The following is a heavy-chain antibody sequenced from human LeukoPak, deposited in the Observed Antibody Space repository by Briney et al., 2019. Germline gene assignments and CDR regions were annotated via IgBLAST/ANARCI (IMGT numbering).Heavy chain of an antibody. V-gene: IGHV3-33*06. CDR1: GFTFSSYG. CDR2: IWYDGSNK. Sequence: GGPLRLSCAASGFTFSSYGMHWVRQAPGKGLEWVAVIWYDGSNKYYADSVKGRFTISRDNSKNTLYLQMNSLRAEDTAVYYCAKDGYCSGGSCYLYMDVWGKGTTVTVSS. J-gene: IGHJ6*03. D-gene: IGHD2-15*01. CDR3: AKDGYCSGGSCYLYMDV.